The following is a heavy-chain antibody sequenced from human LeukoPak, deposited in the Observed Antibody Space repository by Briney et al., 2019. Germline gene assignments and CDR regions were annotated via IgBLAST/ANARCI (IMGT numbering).Heavy chain of an antibody. D-gene: IGHD3-22*01. CDR2: ISGYNGDT. V-gene: IGHV1-18*01. J-gene: IGHJ6*03. CDR1: GYIFSNYG. Sequence: ASVKVSCKASGYIFSNYGISWVRQAPGQGLEWMGWISGYNGDTNYAQKFQGRVTMTTDTSTSTAYLDVRSLRSDDTAVYYCATLSGGQVSGTSSPARKRRMLLPPTAVPSGPTYYYYMDVWGKGTTVTVSS. CDR3: ATLSGGQVSGTSSPARKRRMLLPPTAVPSGPTYYYYMDV.